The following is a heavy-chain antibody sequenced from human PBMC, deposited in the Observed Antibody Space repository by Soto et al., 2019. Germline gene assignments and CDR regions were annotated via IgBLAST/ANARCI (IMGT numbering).Heavy chain of an antibody. V-gene: IGHV2-5*02. J-gene: IGHJ3*02. CDR1: GFSLSSIGVG. CDR2: IYWDGDK. D-gene: IGHD2-8*01. Sequence: QITLKESGPTLVKPTQTLTLTCTFSGFSLSSIGVGVGWIRQPPGKALEWLAVIYWDGDKRYSPSLSNRLTITKDTSENQVVVTMTNMDPVDSGTYYCAHEGMTSMVRAFDIWGQGTMVTVSS. CDR3: AHEGMTSMVRAFDI.